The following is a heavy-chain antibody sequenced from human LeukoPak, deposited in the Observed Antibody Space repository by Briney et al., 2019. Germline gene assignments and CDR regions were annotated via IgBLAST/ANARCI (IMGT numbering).Heavy chain of an antibody. CDR2: INPNSGGT. J-gene: IGHJ4*02. CDR3: ARGPADTALDY. Sequence: ASVEVSCKASGYTFTGYYMHWVRQAPGQGLEWMGWINPNSGGTNYAQKLQGRVTMTTDTSTSTAYMELRSLRSNDTAVYYCARGPADTALDYWGQGTLVTVSS. CDR1: GYTFTGYY. V-gene: IGHV1-2*02. D-gene: IGHD5-18*01.